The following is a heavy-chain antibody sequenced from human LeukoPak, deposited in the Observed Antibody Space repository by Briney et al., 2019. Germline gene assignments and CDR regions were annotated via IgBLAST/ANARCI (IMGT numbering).Heavy chain of an antibody. J-gene: IGHJ4*02. Sequence: GRSLRLSCAASGFTFDDYAMHWVRQAPGKGLEWVSGISWNSGSIGYADSVKGRFTISRDNAKNSLYFQMNSQRAEDTALYYCAKDNLGDFYDSSGYPDYWGQGILVTVSS. D-gene: IGHD3-22*01. CDR3: AKDNLGDFYDSSGYPDY. V-gene: IGHV3-9*01. CDR1: GFTFDDYA. CDR2: ISWNSGSI.